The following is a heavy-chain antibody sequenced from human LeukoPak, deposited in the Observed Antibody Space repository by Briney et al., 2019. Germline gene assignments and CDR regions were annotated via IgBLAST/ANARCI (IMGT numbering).Heavy chain of an antibody. CDR1: GGSFSGYY. Sequence: PSETLSLTCAVYGGSFSGYYWSWIRQPPGKRLEWIGGINHSGSTNYNPSLKSRVTISVDTSKNQFSLKLSSVTAADTAVYYCARGVTNCSSGSCYSLFRLPPYYFDYWGQGTLVTVSS. CDR3: ARGVTNCSSGSCYSLFRLPPYYFDY. J-gene: IGHJ4*02. V-gene: IGHV4-34*01. D-gene: IGHD2-15*01. CDR2: INHSGST.